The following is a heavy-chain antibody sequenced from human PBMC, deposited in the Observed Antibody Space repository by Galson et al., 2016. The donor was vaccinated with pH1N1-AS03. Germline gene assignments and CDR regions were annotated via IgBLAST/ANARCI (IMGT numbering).Heavy chain of an antibody. J-gene: IGHJ4*02. D-gene: IGHD6-13*01. CDR3: THAGTGYNSSWTCFGY. Sequence: PALVKPTQTLTLTCTFSGFSLRTTSVGVGWIRQPPGKALEWLALIYWNDAKRYSPSLKSRLTITKDTSRNQVVLTMTNVDPVDTATYYCTHAGTGYNSSWTCFGYWGQGTPVTVSS. CDR1: GFSLRTTSVG. CDR2: IYWNDAK. V-gene: IGHV2-5*01.